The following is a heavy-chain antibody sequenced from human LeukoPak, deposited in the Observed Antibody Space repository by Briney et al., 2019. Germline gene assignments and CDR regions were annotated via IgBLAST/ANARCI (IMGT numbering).Heavy chain of an antibody. CDR3: ARDGSIEYSSSAYFDY. J-gene: IGHJ4*02. D-gene: IGHD6-6*01. CDR2: IIPIFGTA. CDR1: EGTFSSYA. V-gene: IGHV1-69*01. Sequence: ASVKVSCKASEGTFSSYAISWVRQDPGQGLEWMGGIIPIFGTANYAQKFQGRVTITADESTSTAYMELSSLRSEDTAVYYCARDGSIEYSSSAYFDYWGQGTLVTVSS.